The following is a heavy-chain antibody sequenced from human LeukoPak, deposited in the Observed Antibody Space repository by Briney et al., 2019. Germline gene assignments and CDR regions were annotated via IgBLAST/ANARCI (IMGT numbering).Heavy chain of an antibody. CDR1: GFTFSDYW. D-gene: IGHD5-12*01. CDR2: IWYDGSNK. CDR3: ARDGNPGGYGRLYGMDV. V-gene: IGHV3-33*08. Sequence: GGSLRLSCVASGFTFSDYWMSWVRQAPGKGLEWVAVIWYDGSNKYYADSVKGRFTISRDNSKNTLYLQMNSLRAEDTAVYYCARDGNPGGYGRLYGMDVWGQGTTVTVSS. J-gene: IGHJ6*02.